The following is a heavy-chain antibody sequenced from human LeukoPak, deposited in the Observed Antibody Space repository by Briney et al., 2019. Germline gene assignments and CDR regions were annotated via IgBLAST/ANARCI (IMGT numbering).Heavy chain of an antibody. CDR2: IKSQTDGGTT. CDR3: TTGTWIQLWLADY. Sequence: GGSLRLSCKGSGFTFTNACMSWVRLAPGKGLEWVGHIKSQTDGGTTDYAAPVKGRFTISRDDSKNTLYLQLNSLKTEDTAVYYCTTGTWIQLWLADYWGQETLVTVSS. V-gene: IGHV3-15*01. D-gene: IGHD5-18*01. CDR1: GFTFTNAC. J-gene: IGHJ4*02.